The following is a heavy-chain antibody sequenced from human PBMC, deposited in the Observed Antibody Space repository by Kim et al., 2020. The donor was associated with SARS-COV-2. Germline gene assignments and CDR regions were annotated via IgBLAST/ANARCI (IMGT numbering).Heavy chain of an antibody. J-gene: IGHJ4*02. CDR3: ARQWFARKEDPYDILTGEYYFDY. CDR1: GGSISSSSYY. D-gene: IGHD3-9*01. V-gene: IGHV4-39*01. Sequence: SETLSLTCTVSGGSISSSSYYWGWIRQPPGKGLEWIGSIYYSGSTYYNPSLKSRVTISVDTSKNQFSLKLSSVTAADTAVYYCARQWFARKEDPYDILTGEYYFDYWGQGTLVTVSS. CDR2: IYYSGST.